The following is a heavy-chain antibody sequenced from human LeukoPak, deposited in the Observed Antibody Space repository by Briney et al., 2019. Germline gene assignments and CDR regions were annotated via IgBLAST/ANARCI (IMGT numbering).Heavy chain of an antibody. J-gene: IGHJ4*02. CDR2: IKQDGNEK. CDR1: GFTFSSYS. V-gene: IGHV3-7*01. CDR3: ATLGDNSSWFRD. Sequence: GGSLRLSCAASGFTFSSYSMNWVRQAPGKGLEWVANIKQDGNEKYYVDSVKGRFTISRDNAKNSLHLQMNSLRAEDTAVYYCATLGDNSSWFRDWGQGTLVTVSS. D-gene: IGHD6-13*01.